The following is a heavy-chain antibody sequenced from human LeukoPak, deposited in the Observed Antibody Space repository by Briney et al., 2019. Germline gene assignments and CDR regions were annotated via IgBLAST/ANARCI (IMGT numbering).Heavy chain of an antibody. CDR2: INHSGST. V-gene: IGHV4-34*01. CDR3: ARGGQEDGDYRSFDY. Sequence: PSETLSLTCAVYGGSFSGYYWSWIRQPPGKGLEWIGEINHSGSTNYNPSLKSRVTISVDTPKNQFSLKLSSVTAADTAVYYCARGGQEDGDYRSFDYWGQGTLVTVSS. CDR1: GGSFSGYY. J-gene: IGHJ4*02. D-gene: IGHD4-17*01.